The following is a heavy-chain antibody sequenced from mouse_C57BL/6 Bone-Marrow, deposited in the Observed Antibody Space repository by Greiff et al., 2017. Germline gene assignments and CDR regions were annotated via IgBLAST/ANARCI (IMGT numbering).Heavy chain of an antibody. CDR1: GYTFTDYE. J-gene: IGHJ1*03. CDR3: TSPDWYFDV. Sequence: QLKESGAELVRPGASVTLSCKASGYTFTDYEMHWVKQTPVHGLEWIGAIDPETGGTAYNQKFKGKAILTADKSSSTAYMELRSLTSEDSAVYYCTSPDWYFDVWGTGTTVTVSS. V-gene: IGHV1-15*01. CDR2: IDPETGGT.